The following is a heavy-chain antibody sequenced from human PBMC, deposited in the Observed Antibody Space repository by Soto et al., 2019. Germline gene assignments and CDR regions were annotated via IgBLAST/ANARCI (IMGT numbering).Heavy chain of an antibody. Sequence: WVSLRLSCAASGFTFSNYGMHSVRQAPGKGLVWVSRINSDGSSTNYADSVKGRFTISRDNAKNTLYLQMNSLRAEDTAVYYCTRDPDWSGSFDPWGQGSLVTVSS. J-gene: IGHJ5*02. CDR1: GFTFSNYG. CDR2: INSDGSST. V-gene: IGHV3-74*01. CDR3: TRDPDWSGSFDP. D-gene: IGHD3-3*01.